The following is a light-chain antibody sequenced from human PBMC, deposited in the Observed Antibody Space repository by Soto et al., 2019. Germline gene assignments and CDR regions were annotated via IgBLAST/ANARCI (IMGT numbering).Light chain of an antibody. CDR3: QQYNSYPFT. CDR2: KAS. V-gene: IGKV1-5*03. CDR1: QSISSW. Sequence: DIQMTQSPSTLSASVGDRVTITCRASQSISSWLAWYQQKPGKAPKILIYKASSLESGVPSRFSGSGSGTEFTLTISSLQTDDFATYYCQQYNSYPFTFGPGTKVDIK. J-gene: IGKJ3*01.